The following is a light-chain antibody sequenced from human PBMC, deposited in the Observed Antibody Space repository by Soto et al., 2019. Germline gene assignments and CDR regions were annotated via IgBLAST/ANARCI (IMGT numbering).Light chain of an antibody. CDR1: RSTSSY. V-gene: IGKV1-39*01. CDR3: QQSYSTPLT. CDR2: AAS. Sequence: DIQMTQSPSSLSASVGDRVTITCRASRSTSSYLNWYQQKPGRAPKLLIYAASRLQSGVPSRFSGSGSGTDFNLTISSLQPEDFATYYCQQSYSTPLTFGGGTKVEIK. J-gene: IGKJ4*01.